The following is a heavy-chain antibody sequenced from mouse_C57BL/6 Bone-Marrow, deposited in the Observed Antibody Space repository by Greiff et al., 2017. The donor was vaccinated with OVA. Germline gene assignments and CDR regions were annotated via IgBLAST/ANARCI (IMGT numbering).Heavy chain of an antibody. CDR2: ISSGGSYT. D-gene: IGHD2-4*01. V-gene: IGHV5-6*01. CDR3: ARITTDYFDY. CDR1: GFTFSSYG. Sequence: DVQLVESGGDLVKPGGSLKLSCAASGFTFSSYGMSWVRQTPDKRLEWVATISSGGSYTYYPDSVKGRFTISRDNAKNTLYLQMSSLKSEDTAMYYCARITTDYFDYWGQGTTLTVSS. J-gene: IGHJ2*01.